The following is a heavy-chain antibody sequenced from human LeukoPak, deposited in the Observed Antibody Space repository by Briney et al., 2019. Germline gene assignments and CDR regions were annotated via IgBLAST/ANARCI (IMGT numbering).Heavy chain of an antibody. V-gene: IGHV4-34*01. CDR3: ARRNVQFLEWLPYYFDY. CDR2: INHSGST. J-gene: IGHJ4*02. D-gene: IGHD3-3*01. CDR1: GGSFSGYY. Sequence: PSETLSLTCAVYGGSFSGYYWSWIRQPPGKGLEWIGEINHSGSTNYNPSLKSRVTISVDTSKNQFSLKLSSVTAADTAVYYCARRNVQFLEWLPYYFDYWGQGTLVTVSS.